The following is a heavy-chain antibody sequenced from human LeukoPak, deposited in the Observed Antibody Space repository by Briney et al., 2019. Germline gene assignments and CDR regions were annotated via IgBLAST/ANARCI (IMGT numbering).Heavy chain of an antibody. J-gene: IGHJ4*02. CDR3: ARDIGSSYEY. CDR1: GGSISSYY. V-gene: IGHV4-59*01. CDR2: IYYSGST. Sequence: PSETLSLTCTVSGGSISSYYWSWIRQPPGKGLEWIGYIYYSGSTNYNPSLKSRVTISVDTSKNQFSLKLSSVTAADTAVYYCARDIGSSYEYWGQGTLVTVSS. D-gene: IGHD6-13*01.